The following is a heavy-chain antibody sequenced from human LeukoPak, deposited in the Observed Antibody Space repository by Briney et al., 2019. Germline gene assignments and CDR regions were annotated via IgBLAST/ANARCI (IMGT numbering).Heavy chain of an antibody. Sequence: HPGGSLRLSCAASGFTFRSYSMNWVRQAPGKGLEWVSAISGSGGSTYYADPVKGRFTISRDNSKNTLYLQMNSLRAEDTAVYYCANFLSSSYHFDYWGQGTLVTVSS. CDR2: ISGSGGST. J-gene: IGHJ4*02. D-gene: IGHD2-15*01. V-gene: IGHV3-23*01. CDR1: GFTFRSYS. CDR3: ANFLSSSYHFDY.